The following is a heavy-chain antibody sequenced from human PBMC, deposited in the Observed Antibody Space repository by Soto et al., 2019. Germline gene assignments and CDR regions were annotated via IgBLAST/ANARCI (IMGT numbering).Heavy chain of an antibody. V-gene: IGHV1-18*01. D-gene: IGHD1-26*01. CDR2: ISAYNGNT. CDR3: ARDAAVGLFDY. CDR1: GYTFTSYG. Sequence: XVKVSCKASGYTFTSYGISGVRQAPGQGLEWMGWISAYNGNTNYAQKLQGRVTMTTDTSTSTAYMELRSLRSDDTAVYYCARDAAVGLFDYWGQGTLVTVSS. J-gene: IGHJ4*02.